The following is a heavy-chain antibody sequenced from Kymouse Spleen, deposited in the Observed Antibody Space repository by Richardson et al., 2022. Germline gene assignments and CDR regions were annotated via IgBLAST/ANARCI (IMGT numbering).Heavy chain of an antibody. CDR3: TREQLALFDY. CDR2: IRSKANSYAT. D-gene: IGHD6-6*01. V-gene: IGHV3-73*02. Sequence: EVQLVESGGGLVQPGGSLKLSCAASGFTFSGSAMHWVRQASGKGLEWVGRIRSKANSYATAYAASVKGRFTISRDDSKNTAYLQMNSLKTEDTAVYYCTREQLALFDYWGQGTLVTVSS. CDR1: GFTFSGSA. J-gene: IGHJ4*02.